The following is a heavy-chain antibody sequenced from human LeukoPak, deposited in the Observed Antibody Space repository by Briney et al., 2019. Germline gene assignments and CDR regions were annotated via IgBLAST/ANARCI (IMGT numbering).Heavy chain of an antibody. CDR2: ISYDGSNK. D-gene: IGHD1-14*01. V-gene: IGHV3-30*04. Sequence: PGGSLRLSCAASGFTFSSYAMHWVRQAPGKGLEWVAVISYDGSNKYCADPVKGRFTISRDNSKNTLYLQMNSLRAEDTAVYYCARAKDRADAFDIWGQGTMVTVSS. J-gene: IGHJ3*02. CDR1: GFTFSSYA. CDR3: ARAKDRADAFDI.